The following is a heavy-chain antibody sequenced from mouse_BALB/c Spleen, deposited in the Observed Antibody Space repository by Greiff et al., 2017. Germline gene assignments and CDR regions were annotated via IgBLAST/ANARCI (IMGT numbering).Heavy chain of an antibody. Sequence: DVMLVESGGGLVKPGGSLKLSCAASGFTFSSYAMSWVRQSPEKRLEWVAEISSGGSYTYYPDTVTGRFTISRDNAKNTLYLEMSSLRSEDTAMYYCARYEYYAMDYWGQGTSVTVSS. V-gene: IGHV5-9-4*01. CDR1: GFTFSSYA. D-gene: IGHD2-3*01. J-gene: IGHJ4*01. CDR2: ISSGGSYT. CDR3: ARYEYYAMDY.